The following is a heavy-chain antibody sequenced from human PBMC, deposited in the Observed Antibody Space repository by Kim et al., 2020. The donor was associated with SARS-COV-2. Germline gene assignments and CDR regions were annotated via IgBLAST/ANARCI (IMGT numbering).Heavy chain of an antibody. D-gene: IGHD3-16*01. CDR1: GGSIAFKNSF. CDR2: VYQSGTA. Sequence: SETLSLTCSVSGGSIAFKNSFWGWIRQPPGKGLQWIGTVYQSGTASYIPSLQGRVSISLDTPRKQFFLNLTSVTAADTAVYYCARGTDWNYDFDFWGPGVLVTVSS. V-gene: IGHV4-39*07. CDR3: ARGTDWNYDFDF. J-gene: IGHJ4*02.